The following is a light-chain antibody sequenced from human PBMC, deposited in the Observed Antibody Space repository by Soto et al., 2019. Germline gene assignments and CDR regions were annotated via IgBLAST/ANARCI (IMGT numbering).Light chain of an antibody. CDR2: DAS. Sequence: EIVLTQSPGTLSLSPGKRATLSCMASQSLGSYLAWYQRKPGQAPRLLIYDASNRASGIPARFSGSGSGTDFTLTISSLEPEDSAVYYCQHRANLWTFGQGTKVDIK. CDR3: QHRANLWT. J-gene: IGKJ1*01. CDR1: QSLGSY. V-gene: IGKV3-11*01.